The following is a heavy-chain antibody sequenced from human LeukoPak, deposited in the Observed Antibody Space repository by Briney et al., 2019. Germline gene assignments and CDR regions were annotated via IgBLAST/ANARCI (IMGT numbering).Heavy chain of an antibody. D-gene: IGHD5-18*01. Sequence: ASVKVSCKVSGYTLTELSMHWVRQAPGKGLEWMGGFDPEDGETIYAQKFQGRVTMTEDTSTDTAYMEPSSLRSEDTAVYYCATPAGDSYGIVFDYWGQGTLVTVSS. J-gene: IGHJ4*02. CDR2: FDPEDGET. CDR1: GYTLTELS. CDR3: ATPAGDSYGIVFDY. V-gene: IGHV1-24*01.